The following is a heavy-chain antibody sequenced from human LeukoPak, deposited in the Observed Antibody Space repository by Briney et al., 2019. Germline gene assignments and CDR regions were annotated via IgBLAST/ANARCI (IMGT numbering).Heavy chain of an antibody. CDR3: AREGNFYGSGRGDY. Sequence: ASVKVSCKTSGYTFTDLYIHWVRQAPGQGLEWMGWISPSTGDTNIAQKFQGRVTLTRDTSIRTAYMKLTSLRSDDTAMYCCAREGNFYGSGRGDYWGQGTLVSVSS. CDR1: GYTFTDLY. CDR2: ISPSTGDT. J-gene: IGHJ4*02. D-gene: IGHD3-10*01. V-gene: IGHV1-2*02.